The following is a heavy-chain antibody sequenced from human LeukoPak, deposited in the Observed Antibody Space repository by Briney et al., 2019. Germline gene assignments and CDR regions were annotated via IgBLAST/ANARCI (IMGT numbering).Heavy chain of an antibody. V-gene: IGHV4-59*01. CDR1: GGSISSYY. J-gene: IGHJ4*02. CDR2: IYYSGST. D-gene: IGHD3-10*01. CDR3: AREHSGIYYFDY. Sequence: SETLSLTCTVPGGSISSYYWSWIRQPPGKGLEWIGYIYYSGSTNYNPSLKSRVTISVDTSKNQFSLKLSSVTAADTAVYYCAREHSGIYYFDYWGQGTLVTVSS.